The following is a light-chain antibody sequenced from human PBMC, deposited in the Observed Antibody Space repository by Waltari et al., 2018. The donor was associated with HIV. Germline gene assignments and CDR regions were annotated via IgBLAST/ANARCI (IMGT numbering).Light chain of an antibody. CDR1: SPNIGAGHP. J-gene: IGLJ2*01. CDR2: ANN. Sequence: QSLLTPPPSVSGAPGPRVPISCTGRSPNIGAGHPVPRYHQVPGTAPKLVIYANNNRASGVPDRFSGSKFGPSASLAITGLQAEDEGTYYCQSYDSGSSGSVFGGGTKLTVL. CDR3: QSYDSGSSGSV. V-gene: IGLV1-40*01.